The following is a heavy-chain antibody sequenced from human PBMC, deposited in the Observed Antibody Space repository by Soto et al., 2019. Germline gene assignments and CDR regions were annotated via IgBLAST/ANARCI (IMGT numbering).Heavy chain of an antibody. Sequence: SETLSLTCTVSGGSLSSYYWSWIRQPPGKGLEWIGYIYYSGSTNYNPSLKSRVTISVDTSKNQFSLKLSSVTAADTAVYYCARRQGSSGFTFDYWGQGTLVTVSS. D-gene: IGHD3-10*01. CDR1: GGSLSSYY. CDR3: ARRQGSSGFTFDY. V-gene: IGHV4-59*08. CDR2: IYYSGST. J-gene: IGHJ4*02.